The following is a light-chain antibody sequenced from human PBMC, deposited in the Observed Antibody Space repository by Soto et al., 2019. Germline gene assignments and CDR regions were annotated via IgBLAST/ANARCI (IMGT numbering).Light chain of an antibody. CDR3: SSYTSSTTYV. Sequence: QSALTQPASVSGSPGQSITISCTGTSSDVGGYNYVSWYQQHPGKVPKLMIYEVSNRPSGVANRCSGSKSGNTASLTISGRQAEDEADYYCSSYTSSTTYVFGTGTKLTVL. V-gene: IGLV2-14*01. CDR1: SSDVGGYNY. CDR2: EVS. J-gene: IGLJ1*01.